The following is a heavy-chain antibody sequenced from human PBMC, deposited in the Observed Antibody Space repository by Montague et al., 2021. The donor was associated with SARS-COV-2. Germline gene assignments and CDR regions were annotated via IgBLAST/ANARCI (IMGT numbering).Heavy chain of an antibody. CDR1: GFPFSAYA. Sequence: SRSLSLSVSGFPFSAYAMNWVRQAPGKGLEWVSRITGDGVTFYGASVRGRLTISRDISKNTLYLQINSLRDADAAVHYCVKDNTRTGINYSENWGQGTLVSVSS. J-gene: IGHJ4*02. D-gene: IGHD3/OR15-3a*01. CDR3: VKDNTRTGINYSEN. CDR2: ITGDGVT. V-gene: IGHV3-23*01.